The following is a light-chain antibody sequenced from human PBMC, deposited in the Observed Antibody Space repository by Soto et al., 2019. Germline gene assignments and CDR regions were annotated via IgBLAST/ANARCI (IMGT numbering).Light chain of an antibody. J-gene: IGKJ1*01. V-gene: IGKV3-20*01. CDR1: QSVPANY. CDR2: GAS. Sequence: EIVLTQSPGTLSLSPGERVTLSCRASQSVPANYLAWYQQKPGQTPRLLIYGASNRATGIPDRFSGSGSGTDFTLTVSRLEPADFAVYYCLQYGTPWWTFGQGARVEIK. CDR3: LQYGTPWWT.